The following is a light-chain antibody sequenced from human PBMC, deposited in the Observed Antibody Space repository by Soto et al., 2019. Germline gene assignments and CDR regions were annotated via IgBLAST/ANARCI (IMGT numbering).Light chain of an antibody. V-gene: IGKV1-5*03. CDR2: KGS. CDR3: QQYNGYPHT. J-gene: IGKJ2*01. CDR1: QSISTW. Sequence: DIPMTQSPSTLSASVGDRVTITCRASQSISTWLAWYQQKPGKAPKLLIYKGSSLRNGAPSRFSGSGSGTEFTLTIYSLQPDDFASYYCQQYNGYPHTFGQGTKLEIK.